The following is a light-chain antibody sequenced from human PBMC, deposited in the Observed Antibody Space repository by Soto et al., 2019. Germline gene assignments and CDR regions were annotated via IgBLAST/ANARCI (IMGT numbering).Light chain of an antibody. CDR2: GAS. Sequence: EIVLTQSPGTLSLSPGERVTVSCRASQSVSSYLAWYQQIPGQAPRLLIYGASSRATGIPDRFSGSGSGTDFTLTISRLETEDFAVYYCQQYGSSPRTFGQGTKVEIK. V-gene: IGKV3-20*01. CDR1: QSVSSY. J-gene: IGKJ1*01. CDR3: QQYGSSPRT.